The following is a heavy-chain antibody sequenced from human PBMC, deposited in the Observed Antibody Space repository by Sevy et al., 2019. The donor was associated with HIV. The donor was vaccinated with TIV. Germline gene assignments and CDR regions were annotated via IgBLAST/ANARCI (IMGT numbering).Heavy chain of an antibody. Sequence: GGSLRLSCVVSGYSFSSYAISWVRQAPGKGLEWVSTIKGQGGSTYYADSVKGRFTISTVNPKNTLFLQMINLRVDDTAIYYCARPSPRIAAAASAFYDNWGQGTLVTVSS. D-gene: IGHD6-13*01. CDR2: IKGQGGST. J-gene: IGHJ4*02. V-gene: IGHV3-23*01. CDR1: GYSFSSYA. CDR3: ARPSPRIAAAASAFYDN.